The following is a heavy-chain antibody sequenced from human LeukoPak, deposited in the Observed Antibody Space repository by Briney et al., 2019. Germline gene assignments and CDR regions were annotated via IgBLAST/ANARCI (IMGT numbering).Heavy chain of an antibody. CDR3: ARSMVRGVMGTDY. J-gene: IGHJ4*02. CDR2: IYTSGST. Sequence: PSETLSLTCTVSGGSISSGSYYWSWIRQPAGKGLEWIGRIYTSGSTNYNPSLKSRVTISVDTSKNQFSLKLSSVTAADTAVYYCARSMVRGVMGTDYWGQGTLVTVSS. V-gene: IGHV4-61*02. D-gene: IGHD3-10*01. CDR1: GGSISSGSYY.